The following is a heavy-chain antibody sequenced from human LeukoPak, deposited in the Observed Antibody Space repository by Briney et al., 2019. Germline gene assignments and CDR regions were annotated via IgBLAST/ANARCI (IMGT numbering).Heavy chain of an antibody. CDR2: ISSSSSTI. CDR1: GFTFSSYS. J-gene: IGHJ3*02. D-gene: IGHD3-3*01. V-gene: IGHV3-48*02. CDR3: ARDLGDYDFWSGFDAFDI. Sequence: PGGSLRLSCAASGFTFSSYSMNWVRQAPGKGLEWVSYISSSSSTIYYADSVKGRFTISRDNAKNSLYLQMNSLRDEDTAVYYCARDLGDYDFWSGFDAFDIWGQGTMVTVSS.